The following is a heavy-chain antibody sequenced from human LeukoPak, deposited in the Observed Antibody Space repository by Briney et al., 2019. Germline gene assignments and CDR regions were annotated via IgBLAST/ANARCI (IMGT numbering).Heavy chain of an antibody. Sequence: PGGSLRLSCAASGFTFSSYSMNWVRQAPGKGLEWVSYISSSSSTIYYADSVKGRFTISRDNAKNSLYLQMNSLRAEDTAVYYCASKYSSSFNDYYYYYMDVWGKGTTVTVSS. J-gene: IGHJ6*03. D-gene: IGHD6-13*01. CDR2: ISSSSSTI. V-gene: IGHV3-48*01. CDR1: GFTFSSYS. CDR3: ASKYSSSFNDYYYYYMDV.